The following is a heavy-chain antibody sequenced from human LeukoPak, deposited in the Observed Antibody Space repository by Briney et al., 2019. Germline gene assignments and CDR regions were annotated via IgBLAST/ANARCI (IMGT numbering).Heavy chain of an antibody. Sequence: PSETLSLTCTVSGASISSYYWIWIRQPQGKGLEWIGHIYYDGSTNYNPSLKSRVTISVDTSKNQFSLNLSSVTAADTAVYYCARGADYGDYPFSWGQGTLVTVSS. CDR2: IYYDGST. CDR1: GASISSYY. D-gene: IGHD4-17*01. J-gene: IGHJ5*02. CDR3: ARGADYGDYPFS. V-gene: IGHV4-59*12.